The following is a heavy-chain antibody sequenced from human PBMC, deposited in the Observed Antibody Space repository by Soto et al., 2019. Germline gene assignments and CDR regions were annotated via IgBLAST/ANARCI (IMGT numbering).Heavy chain of an antibody. CDR2: IIPIFGTA. J-gene: IGHJ4*02. Sequence: GASVKVSCKASGCTFSSYAISWVRQAPGQGLEWMGGIIPIFGTANYAQKFQGRVTITADESTSTAYMELSSLRSEDTAVYYCARYRPGIFVVVTAIHWGQGTLVTVSS. D-gene: IGHD2-21*02. CDR1: GCTFSSYA. V-gene: IGHV1-69*13. CDR3: ARYRPGIFVVVTAIH.